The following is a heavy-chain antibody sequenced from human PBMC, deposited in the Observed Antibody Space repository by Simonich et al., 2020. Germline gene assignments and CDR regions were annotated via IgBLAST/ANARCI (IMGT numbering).Heavy chain of an antibody. D-gene: IGHD3-22*01. CDR2: INGSGGST. CDR1: GFTFSSYA. V-gene: IGHV3-23*01. J-gene: IGHJ3*02. Sequence: GGGLVQPGGSLRLSCAASGFTFSSYAMSWVRQAPGKGLEWVSAINGSGGSTYYADSVKGRFTISRDNSKHTLYLQMNSLRAEDTAVYYCAKDLGERITMIVVVIDAFDIWGQGTMVTVSS. CDR3: AKDLGERITMIVVVIDAFDI.